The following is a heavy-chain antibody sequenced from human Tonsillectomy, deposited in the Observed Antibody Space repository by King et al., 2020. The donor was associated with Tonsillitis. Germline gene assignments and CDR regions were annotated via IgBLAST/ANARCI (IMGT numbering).Heavy chain of an antibody. CDR2: ISSSSGST. CDR3: TRGGTARPDY. Sequence: VQLVESGGGLVQSGGSLRLSCAASGFTFSSYGMNWVRQAPGKGLEWLSYISSSSGSTNYADSVTGRFTISRDNAKSSLYLQLNSLRAEDTAVYYCTRGGTARPDYWGQGALVTVSS. V-gene: IGHV3-48*01. J-gene: IGHJ4*02. D-gene: IGHD1-14*01. CDR1: GFTFSSYG.